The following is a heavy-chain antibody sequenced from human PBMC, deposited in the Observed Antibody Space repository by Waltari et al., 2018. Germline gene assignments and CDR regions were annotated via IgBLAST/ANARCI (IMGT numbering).Heavy chain of an antibody. CDR2: IYHSGST. CDR3: ARGLEPHYFDY. V-gene: IGHV4-38-2*01. Sequence: QVQLQESGPGLVKPSETLSLTCAVSGYSISSGYYWGWIRQPPEKGLEWIGSIYHSGSTYYNPSLKSRVTISVDTSKNQFSLKLSSVTAADTAVYYCARGLEPHYFDYWGQGTLVTVSS. CDR1: GYSISSGYY. D-gene: IGHD1-1*01. J-gene: IGHJ4*02.